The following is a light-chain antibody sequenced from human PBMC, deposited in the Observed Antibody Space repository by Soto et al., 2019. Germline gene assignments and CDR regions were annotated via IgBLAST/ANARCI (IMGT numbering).Light chain of an antibody. CDR3: QQFGSYPRT. V-gene: IGKV1-9*01. J-gene: IGKJ1*01. CDR2: GAS. Sequence: DILLTQSPASLSVSLGERVTISCRASQGISSYLAWYQQKPGKAPNLLMYGASTMHTGIPARFSGSGSGTDFTLTISRLQPEDFAAYYCQQFGSYPRTFGRGTKVDIK. CDR1: QGISSY.